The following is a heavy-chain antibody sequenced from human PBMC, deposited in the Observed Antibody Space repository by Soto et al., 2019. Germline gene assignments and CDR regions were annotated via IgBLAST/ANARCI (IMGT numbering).Heavy chain of an antibody. V-gene: IGHV4-59*01. CDR2: IYYSGST. D-gene: IGHD3-22*01. Sequence: QVQLQESGPGLVKPSETLSLTCTVSGGSISSYYWSWIRQPPGKRLEWIGYIYYSGSTNYNPSLKSRVTISVDTSKNQFSLKLSSVTAADTAVYYCARARVIGSGYYFDYWGQGTLVTVSS. J-gene: IGHJ4*02. CDR1: GGSISSYY. CDR3: ARARVIGSGYYFDY.